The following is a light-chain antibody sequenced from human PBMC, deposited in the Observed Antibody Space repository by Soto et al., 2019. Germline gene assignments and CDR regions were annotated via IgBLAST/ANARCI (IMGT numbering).Light chain of an antibody. Sequence: EIVLTQSPGTLSLSPGERATLSCRASQSVSSSYLAWYQQKPGQAPRLLIYGASSRATGIPDRFSGSGSGTDFTLTISRLEPADFAVYSCQQYGSSPLNFGGGTKVDSK. CDR3: QQYGSSPLN. J-gene: IGKJ4*01. V-gene: IGKV3-20*01. CDR1: QSVSSSY. CDR2: GAS.